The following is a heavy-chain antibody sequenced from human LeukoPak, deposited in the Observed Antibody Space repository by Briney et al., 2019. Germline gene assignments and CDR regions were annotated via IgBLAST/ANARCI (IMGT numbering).Heavy chain of an antibody. V-gene: IGHV3-7*01. Sequence: QSGGSLRLSCAASGFTFSSYAMHWVRQAPGKGLEWVANIKQDGSQKSYADSVKGRFTISRDNTKNSGYLQMSSLRAEDTAVYYCARDADIGVASADMWYDGYDMWGQGTMVTVSS. CDR3: ARDADIGVASADMWYDGYDM. CDR1: GFTFSSYA. CDR2: IKQDGSQK. J-gene: IGHJ3*02. D-gene: IGHD2-2*01.